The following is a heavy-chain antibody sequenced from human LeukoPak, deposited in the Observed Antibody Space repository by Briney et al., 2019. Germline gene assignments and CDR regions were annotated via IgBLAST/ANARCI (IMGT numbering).Heavy chain of an antibody. CDR2: ISAYNGNT. V-gene: IGHV1-18*01. D-gene: IGHD2-15*01. Sequence: ASVKVSCKASGGTFSSYGISWVRQAPGQGLEWMGWISAYNGNTSYAQKLQGRVTMTTDTSTSTAYMELRSLRSNDTAVYYCARDHWRYCSGGSCYSTARDAFDIWGQGTMVTVSS. CDR1: GGTFSSYG. J-gene: IGHJ3*02. CDR3: ARDHWRYCSGGSCYSTARDAFDI.